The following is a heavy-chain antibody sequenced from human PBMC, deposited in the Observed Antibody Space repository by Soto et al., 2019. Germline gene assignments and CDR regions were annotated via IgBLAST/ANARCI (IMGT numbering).Heavy chain of an antibody. J-gene: IGHJ3*02. Sequence: ASVKVSCKASGYTFTSYGISWVRQAPGQGLEWMGWISAYNGNTNYAQKLQGRVTMTTDTSTSTAYMELRSLRSDDTAVYYYARDGYGSGSLIAFDIWGQGTMVTVSS. CDR1: GYTFTSYG. V-gene: IGHV1-18*01. D-gene: IGHD3-10*01. CDR2: ISAYNGNT. CDR3: ARDGYGSGSLIAFDI.